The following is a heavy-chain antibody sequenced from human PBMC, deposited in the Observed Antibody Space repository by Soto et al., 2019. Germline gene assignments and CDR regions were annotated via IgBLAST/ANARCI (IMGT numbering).Heavy chain of an antibody. CDR3: ARVGIAAAAPEHMDV. CDR2: ISGGGRNT. Sequence: GGSLRLSCAASGFTFSSSAMSWVRQSLGKGLEWVSSISGGGRNTWYADSVKGRFTISRDNAKNSLYLQMNSLRAEDTAVYYCARVGIAAAAPEHMDVWGQGTTVTVSS. CDR1: GFTFSSSA. D-gene: IGHD6-13*01. J-gene: IGHJ6*02. V-gene: IGHV3-21*06.